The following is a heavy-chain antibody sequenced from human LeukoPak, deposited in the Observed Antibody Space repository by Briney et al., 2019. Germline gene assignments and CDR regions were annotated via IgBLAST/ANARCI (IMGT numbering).Heavy chain of an antibody. CDR1: GFTFSSYG. Sequence: GGSLRLSCAASGFTFSSYGMHWVRQAPGKGLEWVAVISYDGSNKYYADSVKGRFTISRDTSKNTLDLQMNSLRAEDTAVYYCARGGLVTITTLDYWGQGTLVTVSS. CDR2: ISYDGSNK. D-gene: IGHD3-22*01. V-gene: IGHV3-30*03. J-gene: IGHJ4*02. CDR3: ARGGLVTITTLDY.